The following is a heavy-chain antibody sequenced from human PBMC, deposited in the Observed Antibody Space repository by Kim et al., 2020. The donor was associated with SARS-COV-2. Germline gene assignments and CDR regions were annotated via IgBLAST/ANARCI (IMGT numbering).Heavy chain of an antibody. CDR2: ISYDGSNK. CDR3: AKRGCSGGSCYLSAFDI. J-gene: IGHJ3*02. Sequence: GGSLRLSCAASGFTFSSYGMHWVRQAPGKGLEWVAVISYDGSNKYYADSVKGRFTISRDNSKNTLYLQMNSLRAEDTAVYYCAKRGCSGGSCYLSAFDI. V-gene: IGHV3-30*18. D-gene: IGHD2-15*01. CDR1: GFTFSSYG.